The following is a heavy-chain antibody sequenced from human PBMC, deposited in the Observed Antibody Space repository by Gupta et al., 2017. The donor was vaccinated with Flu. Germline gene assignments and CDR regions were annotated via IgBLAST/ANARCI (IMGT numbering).Heavy chain of an antibody. V-gene: IGHV1-2*05. J-gene: IGHJ4*03. Sequence: QVQLVQSGAELKKLGASVKVSCKASGFTFTGYYMHWVRPAPGQGLEWRGGINTNSGGTKYAKKWQGRGSMTRDTSIRTADRELRMLRSEETVVLDVARRLYIRRAASRRARFAYGCHVSLVTVSS. CDR3: ARRLYIRRAASRRARFAY. CDR2: INTNSGGT. D-gene: IGHD6-25*01. CDR1: GFTFTGYY.